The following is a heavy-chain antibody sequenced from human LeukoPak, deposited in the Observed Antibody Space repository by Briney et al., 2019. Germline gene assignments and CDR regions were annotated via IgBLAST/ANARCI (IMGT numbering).Heavy chain of an antibody. J-gene: IGHJ1*01. CDR1: GYXFFXYW. CDR3: ASPQSGYDNVGKH. D-gene: IGHD2-15*01. V-gene: IGHV5-51*01. CDR2: MYXGTSET. Sequence: GESLKISCQASGYXFFXYWIXWXRXMPGXXXXXVAXMYXGTSETKYSXSFQGQVTISVDKSIRTVYLQWSSLKASDTATYYCASPQSGYDNVGKHWGQGTLVTVSS.